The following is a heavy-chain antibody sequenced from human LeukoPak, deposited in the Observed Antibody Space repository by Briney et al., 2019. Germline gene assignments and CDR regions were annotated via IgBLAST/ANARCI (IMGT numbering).Heavy chain of an antibody. V-gene: IGHV4-59*08. J-gene: IGHJ4*02. CDR3: ARGFRGDNFDY. CDR1: GGSISSYY. Sequence: SETLSLTCTVSGGSISSYYWSWIRQPPGKGLEWIGSIYYSGSTYYNPSLKSRVTISVDTSKNQFSLKLSSVTAADTAVYFCARGFRGDNFDYWGQGTLVTVSS. D-gene: IGHD7-27*01. CDR2: IYYSGST.